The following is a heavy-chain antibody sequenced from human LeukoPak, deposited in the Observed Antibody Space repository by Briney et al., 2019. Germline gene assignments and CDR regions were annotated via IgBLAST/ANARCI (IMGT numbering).Heavy chain of an antibody. V-gene: IGHV3-74*01. D-gene: IGHD3-22*01. Sequence: GGSLRLSCEASGFRFSHHWMHWVRQAPGKGPVWVSRITTDESATVYADSVKGRFTISRDNAKNTLYLQMNSLRVEDTAVYFCARDNGYYSDSRDAFDIWGQGTMVTVSS. J-gene: IGHJ3*02. CDR2: ITTDESAT. CDR3: ARDNGYYSDSRDAFDI. CDR1: GFRFSHHW.